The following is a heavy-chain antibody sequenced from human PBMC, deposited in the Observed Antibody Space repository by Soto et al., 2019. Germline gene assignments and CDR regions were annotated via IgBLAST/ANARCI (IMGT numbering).Heavy chain of an antibody. CDR3: AHRVLRTVFGLVTTTAIYFDF. J-gene: IGHJ4*02. CDR1: GFSLTTSGVG. D-gene: IGHD3-3*01. CDR2: IYWDDDK. Sequence: QITLNESGPTVVRPTETLTLTCRVSGFSLTTSGVGVGWIRQSPGKAPEWLALIYWDDDKRYSAALKSRLTITKDTSKNPVVLTVSDLDPTDIANYYCAHRVLRTVFGLVTTTAIYFDFWGQGTPVAVSS. V-gene: IGHV2-5*02.